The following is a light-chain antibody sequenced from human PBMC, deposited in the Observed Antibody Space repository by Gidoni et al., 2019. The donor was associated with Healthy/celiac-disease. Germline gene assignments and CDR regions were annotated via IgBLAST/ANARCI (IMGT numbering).Light chain of an antibody. J-gene: IGLJ2*01. V-gene: IGLV2-14*01. CDR2: EVN. Sequence: QSALTQPASVSGSPGQSITISCTGTSSDVGGYNYVSWYQHHPGKAPKLMIYEVNNRPSGVSHRFSGSKSGSTASLTISGLQAEDEADYYCSSYTTISTWVFGGGTKLTVL. CDR1: SSDVGGYNY. CDR3: SSYTTISTWV.